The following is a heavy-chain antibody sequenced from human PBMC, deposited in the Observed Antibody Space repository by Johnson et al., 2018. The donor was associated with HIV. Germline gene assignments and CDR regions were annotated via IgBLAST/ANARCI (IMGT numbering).Heavy chain of an antibody. CDR2: IKSKTDGGTT. V-gene: IGHV3-15*01. D-gene: IGHD3-10*02. CDR1: GFTFNSYA. Sequence: VQLVESGGGVVQPGTSLRLSCVASGFTFNSYAMHWVRQAPGKGLEWVGRIKSKTDGGTTDYAAPVKGRFTISRDDSKNTLYLQMNSLKTEDTAVYYCTAALGDNVRGLLGLRWAMWG. CDR3: TAALGDNVRGLLGLRWAM. J-gene: IGHJ1*01.